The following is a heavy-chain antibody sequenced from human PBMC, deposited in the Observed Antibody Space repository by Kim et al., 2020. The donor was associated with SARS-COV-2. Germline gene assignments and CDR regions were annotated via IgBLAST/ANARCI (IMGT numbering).Heavy chain of an antibody. V-gene: IGHV3-33*01. D-gene: IGHD1-1*01. CDR3: ARGTDWYFDL. CDR2: NE. J-gene: IGHJ2*01. Sequence: NEYSADSCEGRFTISRDNSKNTLYLQMNSLRAEDTAVYYCARGTDWYFDLWGRGTLVTVSS.